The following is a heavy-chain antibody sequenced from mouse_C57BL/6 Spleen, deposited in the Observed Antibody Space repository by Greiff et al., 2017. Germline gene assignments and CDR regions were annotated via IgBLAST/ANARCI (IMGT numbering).Heavy chain of an antibody. V-gene: IGHV5-4*01. CDR1: GFTFSGYA. CDR2: ISDGGSYT. J-gene: IGHJ1*03. CDR3: ASNWDGYWYFDV. Sequence: EVQRVESGGGLVKPGGSLKLSCAASGFTFSGYAMSWVRQTPEKRLEWVATISDGGSYTYYPDNVKGRFTISRDNAKNNLYLQMSHLKSEDTAMYYCASNWDGYWYFDVWGTGTTVTVSS. D-gene: IGHD4-1*01.